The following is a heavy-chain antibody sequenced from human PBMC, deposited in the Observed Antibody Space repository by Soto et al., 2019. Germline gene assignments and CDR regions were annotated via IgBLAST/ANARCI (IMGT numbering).Heavy chain of an antibody. CDR3: ARAGSITIFGVVSSPLDV. V-gene: IGHV1-46*03. D-gene: IGHD3-3*01. CDR2: INPSGGST. CDR1: GYTFTSYY. Sequence: ASVKVSCKASGYTFTSYYMHWVRQAPGQGLEWMGIINPSGGSTSYAQKFQGRVTMTRDTSTSTVYMELSSLRSEDTAVYYCARAGSITIFGVVSSPLDVWGKGTKVTVSS. J-gene: IGHJ6*04.